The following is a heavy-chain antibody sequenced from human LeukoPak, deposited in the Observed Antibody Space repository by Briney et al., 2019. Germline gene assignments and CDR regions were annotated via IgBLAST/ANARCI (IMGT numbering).Heavy chain of an antibody. D-gene: IGHD2-2*01. V-gene: IGHV4-4*07. CDR1: GGSISSYY. J-gene: IGHJ6*02. CDR2: IYTSGST. CDR3: ARDSVVVVPAARVGYYYDGMDV. Sequence: SETLSLTCTVSGGSISSYYWSWIRQPAGKGLEWIGRIYTSGSTNYNPSLKSRVTMSVDTSKNQFSLKLSSVTAADTAVYYCARDSVVVVPAARVGYYYDGMDVWGQGTTVTVSS.